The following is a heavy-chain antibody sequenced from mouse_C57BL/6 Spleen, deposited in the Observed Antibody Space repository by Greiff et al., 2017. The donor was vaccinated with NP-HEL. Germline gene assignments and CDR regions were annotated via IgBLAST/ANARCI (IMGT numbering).Heavy chain of an antibody. J-gene: IGHJ1*03. CDR3: ARRDYGSSYWGYFDV. D-gene: IGHD1-1*01. Sequence: QVQLQQSGAELVKPGASVKLSCKASGYTFTSYWMQWVKQRPGQGLEWIGEIDPSDSYTNYNQKFKGKATLTVDTSSSTAYMQLSSLTSEDSAVYYCARRDYGSSYWGYFDVWGTGTTVTVSS. V-gene: IGHV1-50*01. CDR1: GYTFTSYW. CDR2: IDPSDSYT.